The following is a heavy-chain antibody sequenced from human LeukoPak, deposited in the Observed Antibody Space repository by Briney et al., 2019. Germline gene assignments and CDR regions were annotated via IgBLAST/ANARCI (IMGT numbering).Heavy chain of an antibody. J-gene: IGHJ5*02. CDR3: ARPGYSYGYPVWFDP. CDR1: GGSISSYY. CDR2: IYTSGST. Sequence: KPSETLSLTCTVSGGSISSYYWSWIRQPAGKGLEWIGRIYTSGSTNYNPSLKSRVTMSVDTSKNQFSLKLSAVTAADTAVYYCARPGYSYGYPVWFDPWGQGTLVTVSS. D-gene: IGHD5-18*01. V-gene: IGHV4-4*07.